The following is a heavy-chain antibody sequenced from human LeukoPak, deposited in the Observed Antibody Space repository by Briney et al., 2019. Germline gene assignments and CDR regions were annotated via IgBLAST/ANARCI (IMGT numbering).Heavy chain of an antibody. V-gene: IGHV3-7*01. D-gene: IGHD2-2*01. J-gene: IGHJ4*02. CDR2: IKYDGSEQ. Sequence: GGSLRLSCAASGFTFSSYWMSWVRQAPGKGLEWVANIKYDGSEQYYGDSVKGRFTISRDNAKNSLYLQMNGLRAEDTALYYCAKDEVEPRCGPPVCGQGTLVTVSS. CDR1: GFTFSSYW. CDR3: AKDEVEPRCGPPV.